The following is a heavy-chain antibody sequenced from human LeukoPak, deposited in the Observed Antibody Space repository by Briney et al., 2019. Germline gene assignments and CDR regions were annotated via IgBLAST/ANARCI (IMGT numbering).Heavy chain of an antibody. CDR3: ARDDGEDLPFGS. V-gene: IGHV3-74*01. J-gene: IGHJ4*02. D-gene: IGHD4-17*01. CDR1: GFIFSDYW. CDR2: IRGDGTIT. Sequence: GGSLRLSWAASGFIFSDYWMHWVRQVPGKGLVWVSRIRGDGTITNYADSVKGRFTVSRDNTKNTFFLQMNNLRDEDAAIYYCARDDGEDLPFGSWGQGTLVIVSS.